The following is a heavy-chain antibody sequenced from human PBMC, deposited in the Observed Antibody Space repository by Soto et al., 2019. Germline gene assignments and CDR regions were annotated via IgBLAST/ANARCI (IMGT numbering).Heavy chain of an antibody. D-gene: IGHD1-1*01. CDR3: TRHSKTGPFDY. V-gene: IGHV5-51*01. CDR1: GYIFATHW. J-gene: IGHJ4*02. CDR2: IYPGDSDT. Sequence: HGESLKISCRAYGYIFATHWIGWVRQMPGKGLEWMGIIYPGDSDTRYSPSFQGQVTISADKSISTAYLQWSSLKASDTAMYYCTRHSKTGPFDYWGQGALVTVSS.